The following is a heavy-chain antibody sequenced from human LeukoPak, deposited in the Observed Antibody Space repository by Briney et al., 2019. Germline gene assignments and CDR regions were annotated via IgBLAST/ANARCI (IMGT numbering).Heavy chain of an antibody. V-gene: IGHV1-2*04. J-gene: IGHJ4*02. CDR1: GYTFTGYY. D-gene: IGHD3-10*01. CDR3: ARDGTPGSYYMEYDY. CDR2: INPNSGGT. Sequence: ASVKVSCKASGYTFTGYYMHWVRQAPGQGREWMGWINPNSGGTNYAQKFQGWVTMTRDTSISTAYMELSRLRSDDTAVYYCARDGTPGSYYMEYDYWAREPWSPSPQ.